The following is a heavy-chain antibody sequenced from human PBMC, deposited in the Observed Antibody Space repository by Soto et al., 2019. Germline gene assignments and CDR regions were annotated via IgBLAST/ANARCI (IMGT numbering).Heavy chain of an antibody. CDR2: IYYSGST. J-gene: IGHJ4*02. D-gene: IGHD6-25*01. CDR1: GGSISSYY. CDR3: AWGTASGLFSLFLDY. V-gene: IGHV4-59*01. Sequence: PSETLSLTCTVSGGSISSYYWSWIRQPPGKGLEWIGYIYYSGSTNYNPSLKSRVTISVDTSKNQFSLKLSSVTAADTAVYYCAWGTASGLFSLFLDYWGQGTLVTVSS.